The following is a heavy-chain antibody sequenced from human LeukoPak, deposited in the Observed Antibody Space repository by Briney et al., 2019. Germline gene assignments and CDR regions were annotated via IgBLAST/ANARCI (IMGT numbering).Heavy chain of an antibody. CDR1: GGSISNYF. CDR2: ICYSDST. J-gene: IGHJ4*02. CDR3: ARDGGSNQSDY. V-gene: IGHV4-59*12. Sequence: SETLSLTCTVSGGSISNYFWSWIRQPPGKGLECIGYICYSDSTNYNPSLTSRVTVSVDTSKNQPSLKLSYVAAADPAVYYCARDGGSNQSDYLGQGTLVTISS. D-gene: IGHD1-14*01.